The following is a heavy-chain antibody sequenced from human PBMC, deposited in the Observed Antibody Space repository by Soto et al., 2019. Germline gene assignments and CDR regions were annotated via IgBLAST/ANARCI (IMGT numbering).Heavy chain of an antibody. V-gene: IGHV3-30*03. Sequence: QVQLVESGGGVVQPGRSLRLSCAASGFTFSIYGMHWVRHAPGKGLEWVAMISFDGSEKYYTAPVKGRFHISRDSYKNTLYLQMDSLRVEDTAVYYCARDRRLYFSDAFDIWGQGTTVTVS. CDR1: GFTFSIYG. CDR3: ARDRRLYFSDAFDI. CDR2: ISFDGSEK. J-gene: IGHJ3*02. D-gene: IGHD1-26*01.